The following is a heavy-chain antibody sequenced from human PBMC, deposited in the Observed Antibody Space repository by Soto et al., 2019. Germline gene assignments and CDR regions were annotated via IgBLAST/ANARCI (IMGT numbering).Heavy chain of an antibody. V-gene: IGHV1-18*04. Sequence: QDQLVQSGAEVKKPGASVKVSCKASVFSSSGISWVRQAPGQRLEWMGWISTHNGNTIYAQKFQGRVIMTMDTSTTTVYMELRSLRPDDTAVYLCAREGILGLFDAYDLWGQGTMVTVSS. D-gene: IGHD3-3*01. CDR1: VFSSSG. CDR3: AREGILGLFDAYDL. J-gene: IGHJ3*01. CDR2: ISTHNGNT.